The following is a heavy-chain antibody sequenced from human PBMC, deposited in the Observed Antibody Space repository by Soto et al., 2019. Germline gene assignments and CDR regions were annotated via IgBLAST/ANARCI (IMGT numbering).Heavy chain of an antibody. V-gene: IGHV3-33*01. CDR1: GFTFSSYG. J-gene: IGHJ4*02. CDR3: ARDPRFERSSWYVFDY. Sequence: QVQLVESGGGVVQPGRSLRLSCAASGFTFSSYGMHWVRQAPGKGLEWVAVIWYDGSNKYYADSVKGRFTISRDNSKKTLYLQMNSLRAEDTAVYYCARDPRFERSSWYVFDYWGQGTLVTVSS. D-gene: IGHD6-13*01. CDR2: IWYDGSNK.